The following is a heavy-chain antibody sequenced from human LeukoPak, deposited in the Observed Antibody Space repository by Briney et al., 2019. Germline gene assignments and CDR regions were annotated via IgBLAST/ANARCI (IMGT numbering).Heavy chain of an antibody. CDR2: ISGSGGST. J-gene: IGHJ6*03. Sequence: AGGSLRLSCAASGFTFSSYGMSWVRQAPGKGLEWVSAISGSGGSTYYADSVKGRFTISRDNSKNTLYLQMNSLRAEDTAVYYCAKDGCPSCYSSYYYYMDVWGKGTTVTISS. D-gene: IGHD2-15*01. CDR3: AKDGCPSCYSSYYYYMDV. CDR1: GFTFSSYG. V-gene: IGHV3-23*01.